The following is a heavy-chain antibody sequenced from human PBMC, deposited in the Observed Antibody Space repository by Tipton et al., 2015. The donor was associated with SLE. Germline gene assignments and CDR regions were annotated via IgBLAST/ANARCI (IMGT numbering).Heavy chain of an antibody. V-gene: IGHV3-21*01. CDR2: ISSSSSYI. Sequence: SLRLSCAASGFTFSSYSMNWVRQAPGKGLEWVSSISSSSSYIYYADSVKGRFTISRDNAKNSLYLQMNSLRAEDTAVYYCARDKCSSTSCPYYYGMDVWGQGTTVTFSS. J-gene: IGHJ6*02. D-gene: IGHD2-2*01. CDR1: GFTFSSYS. CDR3: ARDKCSSTSCPYYYGMDV.